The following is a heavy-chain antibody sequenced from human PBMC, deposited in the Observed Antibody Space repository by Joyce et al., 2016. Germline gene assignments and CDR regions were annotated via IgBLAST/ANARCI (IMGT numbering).Heavy chain of an antibody. CDR2: VNDRGRT. Sequence: QVQLQAWGAGLLKPSETLSLTFAVSCGSLSGYYWSWIRQAPGMGLEWIGEVNDRGRTNYNPSLKSRATTSMDTSENQFSLRLTTVTAADTAVYFCARARRGIRLARGEMGEYLQHWGRGTVVIVSS. CDR3: ARARRGIRLARGEMGEYLQH. D-gene: IGHD3-10*01. J-gene: IGHJ1*01. V-gene: IGHV4-34*01. CDR1: CGSLSGYY.